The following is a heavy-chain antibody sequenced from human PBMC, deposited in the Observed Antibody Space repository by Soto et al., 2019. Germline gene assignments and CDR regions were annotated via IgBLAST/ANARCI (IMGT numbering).Heavy chain of an antibody. Sequence: GGSLRLSCTASGFTFSSYAMHWVRQAPGKGLEWVAVIWYDGSNKYYSDSLKGRLTISRDNSKNTLYLQVNSLRAEDTAVYYCAREPDYGEAMDVWGQGTTVTVSS. V-gene: IGHV3-33*01. CDR2: IWYDGSNK. CDR3: AREPDYGEAMDV. D-gene: IGHD4-17*01. CDR1: GFTFSSYA. J-gene: IGHJ6*02.